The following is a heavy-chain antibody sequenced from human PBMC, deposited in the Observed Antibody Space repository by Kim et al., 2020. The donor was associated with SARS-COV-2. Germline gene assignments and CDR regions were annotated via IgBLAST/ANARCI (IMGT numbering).Heavy chain of an antibody. J-gene: IGHJ4*02. V-gene: IGHV4-4*07. CDR2: LYPSGST. Sequence: SETLSLTCTVSGGAINTYNWGWIRQPGGRGLEWIGRLYPSGSTHYNPSLKSRATILRDTSKNQFSLKLSSVTAADTAVYYCAGVLGVDSSLIFDCWGQGVLVTVSS. D-gene: IGHD3-22*01. CDR1: GGAINTYN. CDR3: AGVLGVDSSLIFDC.